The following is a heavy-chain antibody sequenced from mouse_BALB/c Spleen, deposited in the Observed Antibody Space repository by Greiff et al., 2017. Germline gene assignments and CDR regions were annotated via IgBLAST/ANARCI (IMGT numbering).Heavy chain of an antibody. Sequence: VHVKQSGAELVKPGASVKLSCTASGFNIKDTYMHWVKQRPEQGLEWIGRIDPANGNTKYDPKFQGKATITADTSSNTAYLQLSSLTSEDTAVYYCALLLPFAYWGQGTLVTVSA. CDR3: ALLLPFAY. V-gene: IGHV14-3*02. D-gene: IGHD2-1*01. CDR2: IDPANGNT. CDR1: GFNIKDTY. J-gene: IGHJ3*01.